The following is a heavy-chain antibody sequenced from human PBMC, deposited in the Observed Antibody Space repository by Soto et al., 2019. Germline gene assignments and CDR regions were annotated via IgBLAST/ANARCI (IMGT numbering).Heavy chain of an antibody. CDR1: GYTFTSYD. CDR2: INGGNGNT. Sequence: GASVKVSCKASGYTFTSYDINWVRQATGQGLEWMGWINGGNGNTYYSEQFQGRVTFTRDTSAGTVYMQLSSLTSEDTAVYYCARDDSGFSGSHYIDYFNYWRQGALVTVSS. CDR3: ARDDSGFSGSHYIDYFNY. D-gene: IGHD1-26*01. V-gene: IGHV1-3*01. J-gene: IGHJ4*02.